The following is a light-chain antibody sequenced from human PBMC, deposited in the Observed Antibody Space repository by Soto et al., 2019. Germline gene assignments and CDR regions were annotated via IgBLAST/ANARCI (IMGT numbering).Light chain of an antibody. CDR2: EAS. V-gene: IGLV2-23*01. J-gene: IGLJ2*01. CDR3: SSYTASTTVI. CDR1: SSDVGSYTL. Sequence: QSALTQPASVSGSPGQSITISCTGTSSDVGSYTLVSWYQQHPGKAPKLMIFEASKRPSGVSHRFSGSKSGNTASLTISGLQTEDEAHYYCSSYTASTTVIFGGGTKLTVL.